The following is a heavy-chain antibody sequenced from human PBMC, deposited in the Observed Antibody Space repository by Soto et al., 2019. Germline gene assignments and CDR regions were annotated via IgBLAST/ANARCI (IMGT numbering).Heavy chain of an antibody. J-gene: IGHJ5*02. CDR2: INAGNGNT. V-gene: IGHV1-3*01. CDR3: ARDRWYQLQTSLNWFDP. Sequence: ASVKVSCKASGYTFTSYAMHWVRQAPGQRLEWMGWINAGNGNTKYSQKFQGRVTITRDTSASTAYMELSSLRSEDTAVYYCARDRWYQLQTSLNWFDPWGQGTLVTVSS. D-gene: IGHD2-2*01. CDR1: GYTFTSYA.